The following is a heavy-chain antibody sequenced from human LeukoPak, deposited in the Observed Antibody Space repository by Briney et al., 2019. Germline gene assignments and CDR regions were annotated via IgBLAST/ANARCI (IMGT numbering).Heavy chain of an antibody. Sequence: GGSLRLSCAASGFTFSTYNMNWVRQAPGKGLEWLPYITSSSSTIYYADSVKGRFTISRDNGKNSLYLQMNSLTDEDTAVYYCTRGRGARPYFDYWGQGTLVTVSS. CDR1: GFTFSTYN. CDR2: ITSSSSTI. J-gene: IGHJ4*02. V-gene: IGHV3-48*02. CDR3: TRGRGARPYFDY.